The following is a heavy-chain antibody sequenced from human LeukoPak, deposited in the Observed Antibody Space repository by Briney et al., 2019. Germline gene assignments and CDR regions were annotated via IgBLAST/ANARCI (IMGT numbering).Heavy chain of an antibody. Sequence: GRSLRLSCAASGFTFSSYAMHWVRQALGKGLEWVAVISYDGSNKYYADSVKGRFTISRDNSKNTLYLQMNSLRAEDTAVYYCARDGLLGYFDYWGQGTLVTVSS. CDR3: ARDGLLGYFDY. D-gene: IGHD3-16*01. CDR2: ISYDGSNK. CDR1: GFTFSSYA. J-gene: IGHJ4*02. V-gene: IGHV3-30-3*01.